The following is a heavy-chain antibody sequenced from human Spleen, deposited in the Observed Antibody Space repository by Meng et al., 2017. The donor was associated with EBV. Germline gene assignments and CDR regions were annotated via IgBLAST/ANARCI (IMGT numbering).Heavy chain of an antibody. CDR2: IIPLFGTV. CDR1: GGTFSNEC. J-gene: IGHJ4*02. D-gene: IGHD6-13*01. Sequence: QVQVVESAAGVKKPGSSVKGSCEGSGGTFSNECISWGRQDPGQGLGWMGEIIPLFGTVIYAQTMQDRVTITADESTKTAHMELNSLRFGDTAVYYCARDREGAAAGTLGYWGQGTLVTVSS. V-gene: IGHV1-69*01. CDR3: ARDREGAAAGTLGY.